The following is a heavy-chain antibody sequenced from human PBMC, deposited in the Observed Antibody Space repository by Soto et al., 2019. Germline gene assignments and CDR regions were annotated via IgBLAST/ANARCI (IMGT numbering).Heavy chain of an antibody. D-gene: IGHD6-6*01. J-gene: IGHJ6*02. CDR2: IIPIFGTA. V-gene: IGHV1-69*13. CDR3: ARXWRIAARSTPASYGMDV. Sequence: SVKVSCKASGGTFSSCAISWVRQAPGQGLEWMGGIIPIFGTANYAQKFQGRVTITADESTSTAYMELSSLRSEDTAVYYCARXWRIAARSTPASYGMDVWGQGTTVTVSS. CDR1: GGTFSSCA.